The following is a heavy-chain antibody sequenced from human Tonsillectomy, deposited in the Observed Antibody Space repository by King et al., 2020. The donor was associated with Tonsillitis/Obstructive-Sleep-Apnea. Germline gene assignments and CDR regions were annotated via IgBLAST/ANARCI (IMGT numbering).Heavy chain of an antibody. D-gene: IGHD6-25*01. J-gene: IGHJ4*02. V-gene: IGHV3-7*03. CDR1: GFTFSNYW. CDR3: ARVRRSGSFDY. CDR2: INQNGIEK. Sequence: VQLVESGGGLVQPGGSLRLSCAASGFTFSNYWMTWVRQAPGKGLEWVSNINQNGIEKNYVDSVRGRFTISRDNAKISVYLQINSLRAEDTAVYYCARVRRSGSFDYWGRGTLVTVSS.